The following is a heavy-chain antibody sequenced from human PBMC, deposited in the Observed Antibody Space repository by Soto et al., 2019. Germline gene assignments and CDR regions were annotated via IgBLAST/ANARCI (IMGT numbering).Heavy chain of an antibody. CDR1: GYSFTGYW. CDR2: IDPSDSYT. Sequence: PGESLKISCKGSGYSFTGYWISWVRQMPGKGLEWMGRIDPSDSYTNYSPSFQGHVTISADKSISTAYLQWSSLKASDTAMYYCARLVGDILTGYYVDYWGQGTLVTVSS. CDR3: ARLVGDILTGYYVDY. D-gene: IGHD3-9*01. V-gene: IGHV5-10-1*01. J-gene: IGHJ4*02.